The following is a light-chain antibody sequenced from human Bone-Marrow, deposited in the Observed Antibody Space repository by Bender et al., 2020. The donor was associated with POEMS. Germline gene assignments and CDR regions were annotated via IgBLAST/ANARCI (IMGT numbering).Light chain of an antibody. CDR3: AAWDDSLIL. V-gene: IGLV1-44*01. CDR1: GSNIGGYP. J-gene: IGLJ1*01. Sequence: QSVLNQPSSASGTPGQRVTISCSGSGSNIGGYPVNWYQQLPGTAPRLLIYTNNERPSGVPDRFSGSKSGTSASLAISGLRSEDEADYYCAAWDDSLILFGTGTKVTVL. CDR2: TNN.